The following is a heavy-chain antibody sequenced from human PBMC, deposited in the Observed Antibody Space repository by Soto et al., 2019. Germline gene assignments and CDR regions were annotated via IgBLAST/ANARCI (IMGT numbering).Heavy chain of an antibody. CDR3: ARQGGSSFPGNWFDP. CDR1: GGSISSGGYY. CDR2: IYYSGST. V-gene: IGHV4-39*01. Sequence: SETLSLTCTVSGGSISSGGYYWSWIRQHPGKGLEWIGCIYYSGSTYYNPSLKSRVTISVDTSKNQFSLKLSSVTAADTAVYYCARQGGSSFPGNWFDPWGQGTLVTVSS. J-gene: IGHJ5*02. D-gene: IGHD6-13*01.